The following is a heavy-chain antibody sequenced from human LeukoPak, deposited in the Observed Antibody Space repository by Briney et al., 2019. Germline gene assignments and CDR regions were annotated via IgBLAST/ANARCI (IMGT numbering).Heavy chain of an antibody. CDR2: ISSSSDYI. CDR3: ARVDCSSTSCYFYYYGMDV. CDR1: GFTFSSYS. J-gene: IGHJ6*02. V-gene: IGHV3-21*01. Sequence: GGSLRLSCAASGFTFSSYSMNWVRQAPGKGLEWVSSISSSSDYIYYANSVKGRFTISRDNAKDSLYLQMNSLRAEDTAVYYCARVDCSSTSCYFYYYGMDVWGQGTTDTVSS. D-gene: IGHD2-2*01.